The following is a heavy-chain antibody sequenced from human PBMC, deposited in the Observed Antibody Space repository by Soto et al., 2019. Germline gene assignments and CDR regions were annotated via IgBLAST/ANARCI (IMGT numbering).Heavy chain of an antibody. CDR2: IYWDGDK. J-gene: IGHJ4*02. CDR3: AHSSYSSGWAFDY. D-gene: IGHD6-19*01. Sequence: SGPTLVNPTQTLTLTCNFSGFSLSSIALGMGVGWIRQPPGKALEWLALIYWDGDKRYNPSLKSRLTITKDTSKNQVVLTMTNMDPVDTATYYCAHSSYSSGWAFDYWGQGTLVTVSS. V-gene: IGHV2-5*02. CDR1: GFSLSSIALGMG.